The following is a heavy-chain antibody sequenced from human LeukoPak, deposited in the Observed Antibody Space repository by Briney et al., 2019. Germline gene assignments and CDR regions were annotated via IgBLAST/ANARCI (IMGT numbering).Heavy chain of an antibody. V-gene: IGHV4-39*01. CDR1: GDSISYHNYY. Sequence: SETLSLTCAVSGDSISYHNYYWGWIRQPPGKGLEWIGTVYYTGNTYYNPSLKSRVAISVDTSKNQFSLQLTSMTAADTAVYYCARLRAMAGHRGGFDFWGRGTMVTVS. D-gene: IGHD6-19*01. CDR3: ARLRAMAGHRGGFDF. CDR2: VYYTGNT. J-gene: IGHJ3*01.